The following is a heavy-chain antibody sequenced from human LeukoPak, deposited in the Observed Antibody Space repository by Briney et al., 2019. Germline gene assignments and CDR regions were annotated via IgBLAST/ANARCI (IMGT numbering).Heavy chain of an antibody. CDR2: ISSSSSYI. CDR1: GFTFSSYS. J-gene: IGHJ4*02. Sequence: GGSLRLSCVASGFTFSSYSMNWVRQAPGKGLEWVSSISSSSSYIYYADSVKGRFTISRDNAKNSLYLQMNSLRAEDTAVYYCARGDPYGDYGVPSDYWGQGTLVTVSS. D-gene: IGHD4-17*01. V-gene: IGHV3-21*01. CDR3: ARGDPYGDYGVPSDY.